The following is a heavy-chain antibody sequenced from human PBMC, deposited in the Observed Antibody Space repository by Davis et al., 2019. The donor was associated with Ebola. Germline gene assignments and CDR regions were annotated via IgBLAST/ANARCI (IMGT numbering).Heavy chain of an antibody. J-gene: IGHJ4*02. CDR1: GYTFTSYA. Sequence: ASVKVSCKASGYTFTSYAMHWVRQAPGQRLEWMGWINAGNGNTKYSQKFQGRVTITRDTSASTAYMELSSLRYEDTAVYYCAREAVGYCISTSCSPFGYWGQGTLVTVSS. D-gene: IGHD2-2*01. CDR3: AREAVGYCISTSCSPFGY. V-gene: IGHV1-3*01. CDR2: INAGNGNT.